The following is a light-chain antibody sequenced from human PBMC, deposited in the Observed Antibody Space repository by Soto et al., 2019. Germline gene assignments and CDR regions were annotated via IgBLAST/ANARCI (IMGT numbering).Light chain of an antibody. CDR3: QTWVTGIHI. V-gene: IGLV4-69*01. Sequence: QPVLTQSPSASASLGASVKLTCTLSSGHSNYAIAWHQQQPEKGPRFLMKLNSDGSHSKRDGIPDRFSGSSSGAERYLTISTLQSEDEADYYCQTWVTGIHIFGGGTKLTVL. J-gene: IGLJ2*01. CDR1: SGHSNYA. CDR2: LNSDGSH.